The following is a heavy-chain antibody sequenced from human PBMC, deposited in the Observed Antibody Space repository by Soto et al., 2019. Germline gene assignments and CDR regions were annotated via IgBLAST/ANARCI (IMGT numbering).Heavy chain of an antibody. D-gene: IGHD3-3*01. CDR3: AHRRNFWSGYYLTENWFDP. J-gene: IGHJ5*02. Sequence: SGPTLVNPTQTLTLTCTFSGFSLSTSGVGVGWIRQPPGKALEWLALIYWDDDKRYSPSLKSRLTITKDTSKNQVVLTMTNMDPVDTATYYCAHRRNFWSGYYLTENWFDPWGQGTLVTVSS. CDR1: GFSLSTSGVG. CDR2: IYWDDDK. V-gene: IGHV2-5*02.